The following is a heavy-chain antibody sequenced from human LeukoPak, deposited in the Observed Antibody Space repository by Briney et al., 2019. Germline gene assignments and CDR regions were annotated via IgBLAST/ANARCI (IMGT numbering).Heavy chain of an antibody. CDR2: ISGSGGST. D-gene: IGHD3-10*01. V-gene: IGHV3-23*01. CDR1: GFTFSSYA. Sequence: PGGSLRLSCAASGFTFSSYAMSWIRQAPGKGLEWVSGISGSGGSTYHADSVKGRFTISRDNSKNTLYLQMNSLRAEDTALYYCAKDRIIVRGVITQTFDYWGQGTLVTVSS. J-gene: IGHJ4*02. CDR3: AKDRIIVRGVITQTFDY.